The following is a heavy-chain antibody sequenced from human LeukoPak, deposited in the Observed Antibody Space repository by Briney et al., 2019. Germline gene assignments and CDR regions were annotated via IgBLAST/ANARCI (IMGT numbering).Heavy chain of an antibody. V-gene: IGHV3-7*01. Sequence: GGSLRLSCAASGFTFSSYWMSWVRQAPGKGLEWVANINEDGSKKYYVDSVKGRLTISRDNAEKSLYLQMDSLRGEDTAVYYCVRGGGCSGSPMRYGTDVWGQGTTVTVSS. CDR1: GFTFSSYW. D-gene: IGHD6-19*01. CDR2: INEDGSKK. J-gene: IGHJ6*02. CDR3: VRGGGCSGSPMRYGTDV.